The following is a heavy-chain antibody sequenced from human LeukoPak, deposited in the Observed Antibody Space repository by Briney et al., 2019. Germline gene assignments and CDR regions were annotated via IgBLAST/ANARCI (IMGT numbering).Heavy chain of an antibody. CDR2: INHSGST. J-gene: IGHJ4*02. CDR3: ARLGIAAPAGFDY. CDR1: GGSFSGYY. V-gene: IGHV4-34*01. D-gene: IGHD6-13*01. Sequence: SETLSLTCAVYGGSFSGYYSSWIRQPPGKGLEWIGEINHSGSTNYNPSLKSRVTISVDTSKNQFSLKLSSVTAADTAVYYCARLGIAAPAGFDYWGQGTLVTVSS.